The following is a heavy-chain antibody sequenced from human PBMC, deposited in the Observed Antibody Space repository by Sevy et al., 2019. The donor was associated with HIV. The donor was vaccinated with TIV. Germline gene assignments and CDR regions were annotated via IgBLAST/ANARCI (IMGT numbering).Heavy chain of an antibody. CDR1: GFTFSSYA. D-gene: IGHD3-3*01. CDR3: AGITIFGVVII. V-gene: IGHV3-23*01. Sequence: GGSLRLSCAASGFTFSSYAMSWVRQAPGKGLEWVSDISGSGGSTYYADSVKGRFTISRDNSKNTLYLQMNSLRAEDTAVYYCAGITIFGVVIIWGQGTLVTVSS. J-gene: IGHJ4*02. CDR2: ISGSGGST.